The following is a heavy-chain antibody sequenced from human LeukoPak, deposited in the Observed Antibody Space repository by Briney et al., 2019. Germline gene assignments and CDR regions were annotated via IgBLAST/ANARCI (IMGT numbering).Heavy chain of an antibody. J-gene: IGHJ6*02. CDR1: GGSISSYY. D-gene: IGHD6-13*01. Sequence: PSETLSLTCTVSGGSISSYYWSWIRQPPGKGLEGIGYIYYSGSTNYNPSLKSRVTIPVDTSKNPFSLKLSSVTAADTAVYYCARLAAAGTYYYYGMDVWGQGPTVTVSS. V-gene: IGHV4-59*08. CDR2: IYYSGST. CDR3: ARLAAAGTYYYYGMDV.